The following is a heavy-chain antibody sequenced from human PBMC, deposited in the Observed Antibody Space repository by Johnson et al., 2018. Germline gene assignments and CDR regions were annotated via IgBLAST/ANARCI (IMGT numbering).Heavy chain of an antibody. J-gene: IGHJ1*01. CDR3: ATGIAVAGAEYFHH. CDR2: IYYNGGT. D-gene: IGHD6-19*01. CDR1: GDSISSYY. Sequence: QLQESGPGLVKPSETLSLTCTVSGDSISSYYWSWIRQPPGKGLEWIAYIYYNGGTSYNPSLKSRVTISVDPSKNQFSLKLSSVTAADTAVYYCATGIAVAGAEYFHHWGQGTLVTVSS. V-gene: IGHV4-59*01.